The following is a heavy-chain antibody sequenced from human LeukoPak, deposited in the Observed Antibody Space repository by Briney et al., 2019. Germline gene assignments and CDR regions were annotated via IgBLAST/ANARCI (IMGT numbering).Heavy chain of an antibody. V-gene: IGHV3-64*04. J-gene: IGHJ4*02. CDR2: ISSNGGST. Sequence: GGSLRLSCSASGFTFSSYAMHWVRQAPGKGLEYVSAISSNGGSTYYADSVKGRFTISRDNSKNTLYLQMNSLRAEDTAVYYCAKARYGLFDYWGQGTLVTVSS. CDR3: AKARYGLFDY. CDR1: GFTFSSYA. D-gene: IGHD5-18*01.